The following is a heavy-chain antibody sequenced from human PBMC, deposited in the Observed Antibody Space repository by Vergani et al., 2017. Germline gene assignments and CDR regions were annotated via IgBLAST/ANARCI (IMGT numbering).Heavy chain of an antibody. Sequence: QITLKESGPTLVKPTQTLTLTCTFSGFPLSTSGVGVGWLRQPPGKALEWLALSYWDDDKRYSQSLKSRLTITKDTSKNQVVLTMTNMDPVDTATYYCAQLKSGFDYWGQGTLVTVSS. V-gene: IGHV2-5*02. CDR3: AQLKSGFDY. CDR1: GFPLSTSGVG. D-gene: IGHD1-26*01. CDR2: SYWDDDK. J-gene: IGHJ4*02.